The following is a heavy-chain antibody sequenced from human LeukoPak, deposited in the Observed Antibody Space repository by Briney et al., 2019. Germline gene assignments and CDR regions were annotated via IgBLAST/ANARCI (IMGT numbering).Heavy chain of an antibody. V-gene: IGHV3-21*01. D-gene: IGHD3-3*01. CDR1: GFSFSNIG. J-gene: IGHJ5*02. CDR2: ISSSSTSI. CDR3: ARRFDFWSGNYKVKWFHP. Sequence: PGGSLRLSCAASGFSFSNIGMNWVRQAPGRGLEWVSSISSSSTSIFYADSVKGRFTTSRDNAKNSLYLQMSSLRAEDTAVYYCARRFDFWSGNYKVKWFHPWGQGTLVTVSS.